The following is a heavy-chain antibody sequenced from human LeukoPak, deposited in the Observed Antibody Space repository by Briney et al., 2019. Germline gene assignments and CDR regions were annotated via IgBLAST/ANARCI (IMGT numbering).Heavy chain of an antibody. J-gene: IGHJ4*02. CDR2: IWYDGNNK. Sequence: GGALRLSCAASGFTFSSYGMHWVRQAPGKGLEEVAIIWYDGNNKYYADSVKGRFTISRDNSKNTLYLQMNSLRAEDTAVYYCAKDGGLWVSAHWGDSWGRGTLVTVSS. D-gene: IGHD7-27*01. CDR1: GFTFSSYG. CDR3: AKDGGLWVSAHWGDS. V-gene: IGHV3-33*06.